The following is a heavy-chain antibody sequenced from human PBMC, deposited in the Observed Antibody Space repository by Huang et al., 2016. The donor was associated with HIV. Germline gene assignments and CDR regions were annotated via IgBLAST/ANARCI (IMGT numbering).Heavy chain of an antibody. CDR2: LSYTGST. Sequence: QVRLQESGPGLVRPSETLSLTCNVSGASLNKFYWNWIRQSPGKGREWIGYLSYTGSTTYNPSLKSRVTIFQDTSKNQCSLKLTSVTAADTAVYYCARAFPSGALDYWGQGTLVTVSS. V-gene: IGHV4-59*01. CDR1: GASLNKFY. CDR3: ARAFPSGALDY. J-gene: IGHJ4*02.